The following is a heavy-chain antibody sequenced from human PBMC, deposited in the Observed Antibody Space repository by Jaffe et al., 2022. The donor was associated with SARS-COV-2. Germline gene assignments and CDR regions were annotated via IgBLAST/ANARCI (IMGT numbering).Heavy chain of an antibody. CDR2: IYYSGST. V-gene: IGHV4-59*08. CDR1: GGSISSYY. D-gene: IGHD5-18*01. Sequence: QVQLQESGPGLVKPSETLSLTCTVSGGSISSYYWSWIRQPPGKGLEWIGYIYYSGSTNYNPSLKSRVTISVDTSKNQFSLKLSSVTAADTAVYYCARQGGYSYGYFDYWGQGTLVTVSS. CDR3: ARQGGYSYGYFDY. J-gene: IGHJ4*02.